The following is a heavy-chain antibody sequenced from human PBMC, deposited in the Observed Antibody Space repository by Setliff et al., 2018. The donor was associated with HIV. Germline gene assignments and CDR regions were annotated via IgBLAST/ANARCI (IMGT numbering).Heavy chain of an antibody. CDR3: ARDTNYGDNTWAFDM. D-gene: IGHD4-17*01. J-gene: IGHJ3*02. Sequence: LSLTCAVSGDSISSSNWWNWVRQPPGKGLEWIGEIHHGGTTNYNPSLKSRLSILLDKSNNQLSLKVTSVTAADTAVYYCARDTNYGDNTWAFDMWGQGTKVTVSS. CDR1: GDSISSSNW. CDR2: IHHGGTT. V-gene: IGHV4-4*02.